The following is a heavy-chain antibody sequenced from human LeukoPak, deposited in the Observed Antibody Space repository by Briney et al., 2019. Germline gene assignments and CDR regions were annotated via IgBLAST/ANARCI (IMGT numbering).Heavy chain of an antibody. CDR1: RFTFSSYG. V-gene: IGHV3-30*03. Sequence: GGSLRLSCAASRFTFSSYGMHWVRQAPGKGLEWVAVISYDGSNKYYADSVKGRFTISREDSKNTVYLQMNSLRAEDTAVYYCARDYCSTTSCLDYWGQGTLVTVSS. CDR3: ARDYCSTTSCLDY. CDR2: ISYDGSNK. D-gene: IGHD2-2*01. J-gene: IGHJ4*02.